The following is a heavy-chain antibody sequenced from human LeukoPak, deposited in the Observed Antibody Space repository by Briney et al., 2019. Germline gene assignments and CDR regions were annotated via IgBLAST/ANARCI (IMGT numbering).Heavy chain of an antibody. V-gene: IGHV5-51*01. CDR1: GYSFTSYW. D-gene: IGHD3-3*01. CDR3: ARLSRYDFWSGYPPYGMDV. CDR2: IYPGDPDT. J-gene: IGHJ6*02. Sequence: GESLKISCKGSGYSFTSYWIGWVRQMPGKGLEWMGIIYPGDPDTRYSPSFQGQVTISADKSISTAYLQWSSLKASDTAMYYCARLSRYDFWSGYPPYGMDVWGQGTTVTVSS.